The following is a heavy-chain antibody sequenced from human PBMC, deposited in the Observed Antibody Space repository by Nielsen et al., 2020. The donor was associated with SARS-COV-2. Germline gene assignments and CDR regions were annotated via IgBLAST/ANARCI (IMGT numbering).Heavy chain of an antibody. CDR3: AREGALGSTGGMDV. V-gene: IGHV3-9*01. Sequence: GGSLRLSCAASGFTFDDYAMHWVRQAPGKGLEWVSGISWNSGSIGYADSVKGRFTISRDNSKNTLYLQMNSLRAEDTAVYYCAREGALGSTGGMDVWGQGTTVTVSS. CDR1: GFTFDDYA. CDR2: ISWNSGSI. D-gene: IGHD1-26*01. J-gene: IGHJ6*02.